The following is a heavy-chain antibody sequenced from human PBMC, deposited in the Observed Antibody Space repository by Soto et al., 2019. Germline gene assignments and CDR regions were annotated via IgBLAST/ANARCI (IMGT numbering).Heavy chain of an antibody. CDR2: INAGNGNT. CDR3: ARDLYCSSTSCSDNWFDP. D-gene: IGHD2-2*01. J-gene: IGHJ5*02. CDR1: GYTFTSYA. V-gene: IGHV1-3*01. Sequence: QVQLVQSGAEVKKPGASVKVSCKASGYTFTSYAMHWVRQAPGQRLEWMGWINAGNGNTKYSQKFQGRVTITRDASASTAYMELSSLRSEDTAVYYCARDLYCSSTSCSDNWFDPWGQGTLVTVSS.